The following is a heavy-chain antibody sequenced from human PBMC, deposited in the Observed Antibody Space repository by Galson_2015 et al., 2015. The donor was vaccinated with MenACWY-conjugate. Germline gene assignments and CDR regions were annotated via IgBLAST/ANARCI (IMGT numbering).Heavy chain of an antibody. CDR3: ATAIAYGGGVFED. CDR2: INPNSGDT. V-gene: IGHV1-2*05. Sequence: SVKVSCKASGYIFTGYYMHWVRQAPGQGLEWMGRINPNSGDTNYAQRFQGRVTMTRDTSISTAYLELSSLRSDDTVVYYCATAIAYGGGVFEDWGQGTLVTVSS. J-gene: IGHJ4*02. CDR1: GYIFTGYY. D-gene: IGHD4-23*01.